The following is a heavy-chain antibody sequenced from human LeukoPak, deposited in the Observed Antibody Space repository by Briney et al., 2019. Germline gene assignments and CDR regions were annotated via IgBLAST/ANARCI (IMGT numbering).Heavy chain of an antibody. V-gene: IGHV4-39*01. J-gene: IGHJ6*02. CDR2: LSDTGTT. D-gene: IGHD2-15*01. CDR1: GGSVSTISHF. Sequence: SETLSLTCTVSGGSVSTISHFWDWVRQPPGKGLEWIVSLSDTGTTYYNPSLESRVTMSVDTSKNQFSLKLSSVTAADTAVYYCASSGPCSGGSCLLYGMDVWGQGTTVTVSS. CDR3: ASSGPCSGGSCLLYGMDV.